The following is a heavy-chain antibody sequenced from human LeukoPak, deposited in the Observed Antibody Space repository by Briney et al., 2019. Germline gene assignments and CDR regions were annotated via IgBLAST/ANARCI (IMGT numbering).Heavy chain of an antibody. D-gene: IGHD2-15*01. CDR2: IFYSGST. J-gene: IGHJ3*02. Sequence: SETLSLTCTVSGGSISSYYWSWIRQPPRKRLEWIGYIFYSGSTNYTPSLKSRVTISVDTSKNQCSLKLSSVTAADTAVYYCARATIYCRGGTCYPDAFDIWGQGTMVTVSS. V-gene: IGHV4-59*01. CDR3: ARATIYCRGGTCYPDAFDI. CDR1: GGSISSYY.